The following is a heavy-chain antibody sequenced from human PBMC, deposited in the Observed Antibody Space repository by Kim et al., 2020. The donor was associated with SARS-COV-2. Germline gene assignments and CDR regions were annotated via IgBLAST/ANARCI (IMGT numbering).Heavy chain of an antibody. CDR1: GYTFTGYY. D-gene: IGHD1-26*01. Sequence: ASVKVSCKASGYTFTGYYMHWVRQAPGQGLEWMGWINPNSGGTNYAQKFQGRVTMTRDTSISTAYMELSRLRSDDTVVYYCARDTSIVGAPGYWGQGTLVTVSS. CDR3: ARDTSIVGAPGY. V-gene: IGHV1-2*02. CDR2: INPNSGGT. J-gene: IGHJ4*02.